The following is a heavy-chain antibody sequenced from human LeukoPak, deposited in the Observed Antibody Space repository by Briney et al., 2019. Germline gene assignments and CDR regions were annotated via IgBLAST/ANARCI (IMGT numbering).Heavy chain of an antibody. CDR1: GGSFSGYY. D-gene: IGHD3-22*01. J-gene: IGHJ4*02. CDR3: ARYYYDSSGYLAFDY. CDR2: INHSGST. Sequence: SETLSLTCAVYGGSFSGYYWSWIRQPPGKGLEWIGEINHSGSTNYNPSLKSRVTMSVDTSKNQFSLKLSSVTAADAAVYYCARYYYDSSGYLAFDYWGQGTLVTVSS. V-gene: IGHV4-34*10.